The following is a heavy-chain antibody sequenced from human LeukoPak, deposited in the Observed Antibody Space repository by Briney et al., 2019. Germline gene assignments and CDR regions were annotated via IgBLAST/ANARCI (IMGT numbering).Heavy chain of an antibody. CDR3: ARRGAGTTLSTYYYYYMDV. D-gene: IGHD1-1*01. V-gene: IGHV3-30*02. Sequence: GGSLRLSCAASGFTFSSYGMHWVRQAPGKGLEWVAFIRYDGSNKYYADSVKGRFTISRDNSKNTLYLQMNSLRAADTAVYYCARRGAGTTLSTYYYYYMDVWGKGTTVTVSS. J-gene: IGHJ6*03. CDR1: GFTFSSYG. CDR2: IRYDGSNK.